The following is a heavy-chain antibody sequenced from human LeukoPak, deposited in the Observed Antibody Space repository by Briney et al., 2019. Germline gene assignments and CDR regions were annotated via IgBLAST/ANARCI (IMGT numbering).Heavy chain of an antibody. CDR3: ARDPGYCSGDSCFGY. D-gene: IGHD2-15*01. V-gene: IGHV4-61*02. J-gene: IGHJ4*02. CDR1: GGSISSGNYY. Sequence: PSQTLSLTCTVSGGSISSGNYYWSWIRQPAGKGLEWIGRIYTSGSTNYNPSLKSRVTISVDTSKNQVSLKLSSVTAADTAVYYCARDPGYCSGDSCFGYWGQGTLVTVSS. CDR2: IYTSGST.